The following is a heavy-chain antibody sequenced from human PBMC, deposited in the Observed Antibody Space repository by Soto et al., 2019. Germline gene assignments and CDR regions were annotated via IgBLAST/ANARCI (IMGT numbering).Heavy chain of an antibody. J-gene: IGHJ4*02. V-gene: IGHV4-34*01. CDR2: INHSGST. Sequence: PSETLSLTCAVYGGSFSGYYWSWIRQPPGKGLEWIGEINHSGSTNYNPSLKSRVTISVDTSKNQFSLKMSSVTAADTAVYYCARGHGSGSYGTSTFIDYWGQGTLVTVSS. CDR3: ARGHGSGSYGTSTFIDY. CDR1: GGSFSGYY. D-gene: IGHD3-10*01.